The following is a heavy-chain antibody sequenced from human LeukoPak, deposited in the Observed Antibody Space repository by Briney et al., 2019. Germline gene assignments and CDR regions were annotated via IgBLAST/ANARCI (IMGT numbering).Heavy chain of an antibody. CDR1: GGSISSGGYY. V-gene: IGHV4-31*03. CDR3: AGHVAARPMSGNWFDP. CDR2: IYYSGST. D-gene: IGHD6-6*01. J-gene: IGHJ5*02. Sequence: SETLSLTCTVSGGSISSGGYYWSWIRQHPGRGLEWIGYIYYSGSTYYNPSLKSRVTISVDTSKNQFSLKLSSVTAADTAVYYCAGHVAARPMSGNWFDPWGQGTLVTVSS.